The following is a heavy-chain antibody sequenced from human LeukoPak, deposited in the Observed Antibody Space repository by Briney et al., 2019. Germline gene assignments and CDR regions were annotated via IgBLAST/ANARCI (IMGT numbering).Heavy chain of an antibody. Sequence: GGSLRLSCAASGFTFSSYEMNWVRQAPGKGLEWVSYISSSGSTICYADSVKGRFTISRDNAKNSLYLQMNSLRAEDTAVYYCASREATYYDFWSGHTLDDYWGQGTLVTVSS. J-gene: IGHJ4*02. CDR1: GFTFSSYE. CDR2: ISSSGSTI. CDR3: ASREATYYDFWSGHTLDDY. V-gene: IGHV3-48*03. D-gene: IGHD3-3*01.